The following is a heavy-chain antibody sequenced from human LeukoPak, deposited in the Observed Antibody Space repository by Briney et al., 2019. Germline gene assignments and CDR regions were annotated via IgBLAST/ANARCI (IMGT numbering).Heavy chain of an antibody. J-gene: IGHJ4*02. CDR2: IWYDGSNK. Sequence: GRSLRLSCAASGFTFSTYGMHWVRQAPGKGLEWVAVIWYDGSNKYYADSVKGRFTISRDNSENTLYLQMDSLRAEDTAVYYCARDPGVRWLVGFDYWGQGTLVTVSS. D-gene: IGHD6-19*01. CDR1: GFTFSTYG. CDR3: ARDPGVRWLVGFDY. V-gene: IGHV3-33*01.